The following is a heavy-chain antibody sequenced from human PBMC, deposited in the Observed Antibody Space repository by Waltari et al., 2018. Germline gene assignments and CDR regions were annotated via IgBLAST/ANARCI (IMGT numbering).Heavy chain of an antibody. Sequence: EVQLVESGVGLVQPGGSLSLSGAASGISFSRFWMTWVRQAPVKGLEWVANIKQDGSEEYYVDSVKGRFTSSKDNAKNSLYLQMNSLRAEDTAVYFCARERRGQSGWYYFDFWGQGSLVTVSS. CDR2: IKQDGSEE. J-gene: IGHJ4*02. D-gene: IGHD6-19*01. CDR3: ARERRGQSGWYYFDF. CDR1: GISFSRFW. V-gene: IGHV3-7*01.